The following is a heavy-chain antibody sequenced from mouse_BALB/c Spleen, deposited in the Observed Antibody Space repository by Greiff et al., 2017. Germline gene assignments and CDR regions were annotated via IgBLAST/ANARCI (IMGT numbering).Heavy chain of an antibody. CDR3: ARHDYDYWFAY. Sequence: EVHLVESGGGLVKPGGSLKLSCAASGFTFSSYTMSWVRQTPEKRLEWVAYISNGGGSTYYPDTVKGRFTISRDNAKNTLYLQMSSLKSEDTAMYYCARHDYDYWFAYWGQGTLVTVSA. J-gene: IGHJ3*01. CDR2: ISNGGGST. D-gene: IGHD2-4*01. CDR1: GFTFSSYT. V-gene: IGHV5-12-2*01.